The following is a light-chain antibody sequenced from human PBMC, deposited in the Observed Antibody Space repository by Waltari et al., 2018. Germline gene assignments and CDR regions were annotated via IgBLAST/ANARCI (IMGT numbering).Light chain of an antibody. V-gene: IGKV1-5*03. Sequence: DIQMTQSPSTLSASVGDRVTITCRASQSINTWLAWYQQKPGKAPKLLIYKASSLESGVPSRFSGSGSGTEFTLTISSLQPDDFATYYCQQFDTDVTFGQGTKVEI. CDR2: KAS. J-gene: IGKJ2*01. CDR1: QSINTW. CDR3: QQFDTDVT.